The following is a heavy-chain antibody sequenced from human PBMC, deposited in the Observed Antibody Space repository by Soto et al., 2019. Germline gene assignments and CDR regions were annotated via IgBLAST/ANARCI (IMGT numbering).Heavy chain of an antibody. CDR1: GYTFTGTFTGYY. Sequence: QVLLVQSGAEVTKPGASVKVSCKASGYTFTGTFTGYYIHWVRQAPGQGLEWMGWINPNSGGTNYAQKFQGRVTMTRDTSISTAHMELRRLRSDDTAIYYCARDFCSSADGLDYWGQGTLVTVSS. J-gene: IGHJ4*02. V-gene: IGHV1-2*02. CDR2: INPNSGGT. D-gene: IGHD3-3*01. CDR3: ARDFCSSADGLDY.